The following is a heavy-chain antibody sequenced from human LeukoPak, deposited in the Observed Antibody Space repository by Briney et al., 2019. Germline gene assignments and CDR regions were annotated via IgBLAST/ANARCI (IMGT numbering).Heavy chain of an antibody. D-gene: IGHD6-19*01. CDR1: GYSISSGYY. CDR2: IYHSGST. CDR3: ARQEWDSSAWYYFDY. Sequence: SETLSLTCTVSGYSISSGYYWGWIRQPPGKGLEWIGSIYHSGSTYYNPSLKSRVTISVDTSNNQFSLKLTSVTATDTAVYYCARQEWDSSAWYYFDYWGQGTLVTVSS. J-gene: IGHJ4*02. V-gene: IGHV4-38-2*02.